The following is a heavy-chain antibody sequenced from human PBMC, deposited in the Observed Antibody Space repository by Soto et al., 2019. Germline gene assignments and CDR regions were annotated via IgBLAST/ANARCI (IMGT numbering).Heavy chain of an antibody. Sequence: GESLKISCKGSGYSFAGYWITWVRQKPGKGLEWMGRIDPSDSQTYYSPSFRGHVTISVTKSITTVFLQWSSLRASDTAMYYCARQIYDSDTGPNFQYYFDSWGQGTPVTVS. CDR3: ARQIYDSDTGPNFQYYFDS. CDR1: GYSFAGYW. V-gene: IGHV5-10-1*01. D-gene: IGHD3-22*01. J-gene: IGHJ4*02. CDR2: IDPSDSQT.